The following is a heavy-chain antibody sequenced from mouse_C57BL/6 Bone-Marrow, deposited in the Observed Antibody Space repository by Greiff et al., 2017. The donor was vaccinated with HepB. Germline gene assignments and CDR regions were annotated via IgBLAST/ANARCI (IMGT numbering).Heavy chain of an antibody. J-gene: IGHJ3*01. D-gene: IGHD2-4*01. CDR2: ISSGGSYT. CDR1: GFTFSSYG. CDR3: ARHDYDVSWFAY. V-gene: IGHV5-6*01. Sequence: EVMLVESGGDLVKPGGSLKLSCAASGFTFSSYGMSWVRQTPDKRLEWVATISSGGSYTYYPDSVKGRFTISRDNAKNTLYLQMSSLKSEDTAMYYCARHDYDVSWFAYCGQETLVTVSA.